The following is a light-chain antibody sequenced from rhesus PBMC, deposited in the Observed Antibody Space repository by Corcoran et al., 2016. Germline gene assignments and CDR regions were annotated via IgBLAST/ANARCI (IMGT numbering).Light chain of an antibody. Sequence: QVILTQSPATLSLSPGERATLSCRASQRISSYLAWYQQKPGQAPKLLIYGASSRAPGIPDRFSGSGSGRDFTLTISSLEPEEFAVYYCQKYSSTPFTFGPGTKLDIK. CDR1: QRISSY. V-gene: IGKV3-53*02. J-gene: IGKJ3*01. CDR3: QKYSSTPFT. CDR2: GAS.